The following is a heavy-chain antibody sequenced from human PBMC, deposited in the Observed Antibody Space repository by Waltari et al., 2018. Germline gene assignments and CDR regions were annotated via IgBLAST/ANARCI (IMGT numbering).Heavy chain of an antibody. Sequence: QVQLVESGGGVVQPGGSLRLSCAASAFTFSSSGLHWVRQAPGKGLGWVAFIRYDGSNKYYADSVKGRFTISRDNSKNTLYLQMNSLRAEDTAVYYCAKGLQGGYDFWSGSSDWFDPWGQGTLVTVSS. CDR2: IRYDGSNK. D-gene: IGHD3-3*01. V-gene: IGHV3-30*02. CDR3: AKGLQGGYDFWSGSSDWFDP. CDR1: AFTFSSSG. J-gene: IGHJ5*02.